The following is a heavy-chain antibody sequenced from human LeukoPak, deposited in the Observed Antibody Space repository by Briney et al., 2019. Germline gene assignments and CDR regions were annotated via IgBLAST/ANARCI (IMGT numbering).Heavy chain of an antibody. CDR2: ISGNGDST. CDR3: AKGFTPSCYSPSDC. D-gene: IGHD2-15*01. V-gene: IGHV3-23*01. Sequence: TGGSLRLSCAASGFTFSNYAMTWVRQAPGKGLEWVAVISGNGDSTFYAGSVKGRFTISRDDSKNTLYLQMSSLRVEDTAVYYCAKGFTPSCYSPSDCWGQGTLVTVSS. J-gene: IGHJ4*02. CDR1: GFTFSNYA.